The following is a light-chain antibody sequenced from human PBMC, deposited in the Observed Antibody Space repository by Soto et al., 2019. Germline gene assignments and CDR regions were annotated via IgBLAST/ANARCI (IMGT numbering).Light chain of an antibody. CDR2: DVS. J-gene: IGLJ1*01. Sequence: VLTKADSGSGSAGDAITISCTGTNTDIGGYNYVSWYQQHPGKAPKLVIYDVSSRPSGVSSRFSGSKSGYTASLTISGLHAEDDDHYYCSSYRTYRTLEVFGTGTKVPLL. CDR1: NTDIGGYNY. V-gene: IGLV2-14*03. CDR3: SSYRTYRTLEV.